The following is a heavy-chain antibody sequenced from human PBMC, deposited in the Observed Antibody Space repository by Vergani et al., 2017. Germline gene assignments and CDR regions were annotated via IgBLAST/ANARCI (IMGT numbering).Heavy chain of an antibody. J-gene: IGHJ4*02. CDR1: GGSISSSNW. CDR2: IYHSGRT. Sequence: QVQLQESGPGLVKPSGTLSLTCAVSGGSISSSNWWSWVRQPPGKGLEWIGEIYHSGRTNYNPSLKSRVTISVDKSKNQFSLKLSSVTAADTAVYYCAGERGDVGRGVIHHNYGFDYWGQGTLVTVSS. CDR3: AGERGDVGRGVIHHNYGFDY. V-gene: IGHV4-4*02. D-gene: IGHD3-10*01.